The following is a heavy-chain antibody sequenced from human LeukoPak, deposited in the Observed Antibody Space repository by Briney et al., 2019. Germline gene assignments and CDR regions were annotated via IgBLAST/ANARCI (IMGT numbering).Heavy chain of an antibody. CDR3: ARGGRDHAFDV. CDR1: GFTFSTDR. CDR2: INSDGRDT. V-gene: IGHV3-74*01. J-gene: IGHJ3*01. D-gene: IGHD2-21*02. Sequence: GGSLRLSCVASGFTFSTDRMHWVRRGPGKGLVWVSRINSDGRDTIYADSVTGRFTISRDNAKNTLYLQVDSLGAEDTAVYYCARGGRDHAFDVWGQGTMVTVSS.